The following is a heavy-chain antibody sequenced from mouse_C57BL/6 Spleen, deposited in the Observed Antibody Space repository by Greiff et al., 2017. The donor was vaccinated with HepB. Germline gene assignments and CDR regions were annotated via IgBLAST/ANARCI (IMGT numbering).Heavy chain of an antibody. Sequence: QVQLQQSGAELVRPGASVTLSCKASGYTFTDYEMHWVKQTPVHGLEWIGAIDPETGGTAYNQKFKGKAILTADKSSSTAYMELRSLTSEDSAVYYCTRSPITTVVADYAMDYWGQGTSVTVSS. CDR1: GYTFTDYE. CDR3: TRSPITTVVADYAMDY. V-gene: IGHV1-15*01. D-gene: IGHD1-1*01. J-gene: IGHJ4*01. CDR2: IDPETGGT.